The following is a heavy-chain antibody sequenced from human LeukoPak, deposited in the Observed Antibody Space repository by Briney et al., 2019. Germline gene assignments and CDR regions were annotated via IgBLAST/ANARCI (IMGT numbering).Heavy chain of an antibody. J-gene: IGHJ4*02. D-gene: IGHD6-6*01. Sequence: PSETLSLTCAVYGGSFSGDYWTWIRHPPGKGLEWIGEINQSGSTTYNPSLKSRVTMSIDTYKNQFSLKLTSVTAADTAVYYCARGGVAPRLKIWGQGTLVSVSS. CDR1: GGSFSGDY. CDR2: INQSGST. CDR3: ARGGVAPRLKI. V-gene: IGHV4-34*01.